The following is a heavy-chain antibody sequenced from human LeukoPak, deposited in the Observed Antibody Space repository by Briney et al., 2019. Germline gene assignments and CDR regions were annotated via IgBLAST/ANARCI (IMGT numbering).Heavy chain of an antibody. V-gene: IGHV4-39*07. CDR3: ATLYGSGTYYPSDY. J-gene: IGHJ4*02. CDR1: GGSISSSNYY. CDR2: IYKSGST. D-gene: IGHD3-10*01. Sequence: PSETLSLTCVVSGGSISSSNYYWGWIRQPPGKGLEWIGTIYKSGSTYYIPSLKSRVTISVDTSKNQFSLKLSSVTAADTAVYYCATLYGSGTYYPSDYWGQGTLVTVSS.